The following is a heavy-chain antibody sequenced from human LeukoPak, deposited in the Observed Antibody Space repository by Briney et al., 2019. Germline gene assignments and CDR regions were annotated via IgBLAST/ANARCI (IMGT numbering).Heavy chain of an antibody. V-gene: IGHV3-66*01. CDR3: ATGHYRRTL. Sequence: PGGSLRLSCAASGFTVSNNWMSWVRQAPGKGLEWVSVIYTDGSTYYADSVKGRFTISRDNSKNTLYLQMNSLRAEDTAVYYCATGHYRRTLGGQGTLVIVSS. J-gene: IGHJ4*02. CDR1: GFTVSNNW. CDR2: IYTDGST. D-gene: IGHD3-16*02.